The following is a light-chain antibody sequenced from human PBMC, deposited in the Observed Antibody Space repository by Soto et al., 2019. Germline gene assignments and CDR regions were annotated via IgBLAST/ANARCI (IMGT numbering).Light chain of an antibody. Sequence: EIVLTQSPGTLSLSPGERATLSCRASQSVSSSYLAWYQQKPGQAPRLLIYGASSRATGIPDRFSGSGSGTDFTLTISRLEPEDFAVYYCQQYGSSPPMTFGHGTKVEIK. CDR2: GAS. J-gene: IGKJ1*01. V-gene: IGKV3-20*01. CDR1: QSVSSSY. CDR3: QQYGSSPPMT.